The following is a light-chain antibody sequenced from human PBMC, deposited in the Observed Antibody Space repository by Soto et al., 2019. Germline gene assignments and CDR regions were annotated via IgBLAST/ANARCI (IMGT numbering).Light chain of an antibody. J-gene: IGKJ1*01. CDR3: QQYFEWPPMT. V-gene: IGKV3-15*01. CDR1: ETVATN. CDR2: GAS. Sequence: VMTRSPATLSVSPGERATLSCWASETVATNLAWYQQKPGQAPRLLISGASPRAAGISDRFRGSGSGTEFTLTISSLRSEDSAIYYCQQYFEWPPMTFGQGTKVEI.